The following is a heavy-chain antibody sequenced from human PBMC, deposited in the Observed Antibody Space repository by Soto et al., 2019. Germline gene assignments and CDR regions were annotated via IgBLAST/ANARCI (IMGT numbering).Heavy chain of an antibody. Sequence: EVQLLESGGGLVQPGGSLRLSCAASGFTFSSYAMSWVRQAPGKGLEWVSTISGSGGSTYYADSVKGRFTISRDNSKNTLYLQMNSLRAEATAVYYCAFARRGSGSYAFDIWGQGTMVTVSS. CDR1: GFTFSSYA. J-gene: IGHJ3*02. CDR2: ISGSGGST. V-gene: IGHV3-23*01. D-gene: IGHD3-10*01. CDR3: AFARRGSGSYAFDI.